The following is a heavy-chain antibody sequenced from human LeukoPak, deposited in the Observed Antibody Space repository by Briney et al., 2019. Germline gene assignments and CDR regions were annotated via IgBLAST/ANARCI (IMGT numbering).Heavy chain of an antibody. CDR2: ISTSSIYI. CDR3: ARAGDGYNDAFDI. V-gene: IGHV3-21*01. D-gene: IGHD5-24*01. CDR1: GFTFSSYT. J-gene: IGHJ3*02. Sequence: PGGSLRLSCAASGFTFSSYTMNWVRQAPGKGLEWVSSISTSSIYIYYADSVKGRFTISRDNAKNSLYLQMNSLRAEDTAVYYCARAGDGYNDAFDIWGQGTMVTVSS.